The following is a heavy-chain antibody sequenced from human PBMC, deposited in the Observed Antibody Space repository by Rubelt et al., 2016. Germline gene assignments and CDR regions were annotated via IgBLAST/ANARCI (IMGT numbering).Heavy chain of an antibody. CDR1: GGTFSSYA. V-gene: IGHV1-69*01. J-gene: IGHJ3*01. CDR3: ARAAGPTQNYGSSGCAFEF. CDR2: IIPIFGTA. Sequence: QVQLVQSGAEVKKPGSSVKVSCKASGGTFSSYAISWVRQAPGQGLEWMGGIIPIFGTANYAQKFQGRVTMTADEATSTAYRELSRLRSEDTAVYYGARAAGPTQNYGSSGCAFEFWGQGTMVTVSS. D-gene: IGHD3-22*01.